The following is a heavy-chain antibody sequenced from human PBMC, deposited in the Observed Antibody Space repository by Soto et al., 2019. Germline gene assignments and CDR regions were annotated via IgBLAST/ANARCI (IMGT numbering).Heavy chain of an antibody. Sequence: EVQLVESGGGLVQPGGSLRLSCAASGFTFSSYWMNWVRQVPGKGLVWVSRINTDGSSTTYADSVKGRFTISRDNTKNTLYLQMNSLRAEDTAVYYCARVLDSRFRGYELDFWGQGTLVTVSS. CDR2: INTDGSST. D-gene: IGHD5-12*01. CDR3: ARVLDSRFRGYELDF. J-gene: IGHJ4*02. CDR1: GFTFSSYW. V-gene: IGHV3-74*01.